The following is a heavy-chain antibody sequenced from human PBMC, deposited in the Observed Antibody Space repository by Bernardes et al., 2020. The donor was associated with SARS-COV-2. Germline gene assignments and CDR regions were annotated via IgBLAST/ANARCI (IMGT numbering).Heavy chain of an antibody. Sequence: SETLSLTCTVSGGSISTNFWSWVRQSPGRGLEWIGYIYYRGSTNYNPSLKSRVTISVDTSKSQFSLRLTSVTAADTAVYYCARHGRDCANGVCETYYYNALDVWGQGTTVIVSS. D-gene: IGHD2-8*01. J-gene: IGHJ6*02. V-gene: IGHV4-59*08. CDR1: GGSISTNF. CDR3: ARHGRDCANGVCETYYYNALDV. CDR2: IYYRGST.